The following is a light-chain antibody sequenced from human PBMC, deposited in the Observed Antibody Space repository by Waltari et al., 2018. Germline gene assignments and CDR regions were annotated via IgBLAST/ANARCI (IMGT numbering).Light chain of an antibody. CDR3: QQYNNWPLT. CDR2: CAS. V-gene: IGKV3-15*01. Sequence: IVMTQSPAPLSVSPGARATLSRRASQSVSSKLAWYQQKPGQAPRHLIYCASTRATGIPARFSGSGSATEFTLTISSLQSEDFAVYYCQQYNNWPLTFGGGAKVEIK. CDR1: QSVSSK. J-gene: IGKJ4*01.